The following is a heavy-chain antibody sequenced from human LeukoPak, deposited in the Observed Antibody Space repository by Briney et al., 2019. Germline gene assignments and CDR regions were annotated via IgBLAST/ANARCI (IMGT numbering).Heavy chain of an antibody. CDR2: ISGGGVTT. Sequence: GGSLRLSCAASGFTFSTFAMHWARQAPGKGLEWVSGISGGGVTTYYADSVKGRFTISRDNSKNTLYLQMNSLRADDTAIYYCARNQQLGGHSYYYYGMDVWGQGTTVTVSS. CDR3: ARNQQLGGHSYYYYGMDV. J-gene: IGHJ6*02. D-gene: IGHD3-16*01. V-gene: IGHV3-23*01. CDR1: GFTFSTFA.